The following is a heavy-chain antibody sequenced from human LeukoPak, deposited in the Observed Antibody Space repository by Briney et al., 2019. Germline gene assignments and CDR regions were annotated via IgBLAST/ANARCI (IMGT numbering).Heavy chain of an antibody. J-gene: IGHJ5*02. V-gene: IGHV4-34*01. CDR1: GGSFSGYY. CDR2: INHSGST. Sequence: PSETLSLTCAVYGGSFSGYYWSWIRQPPGKGLEWIGEINHSGSTNYNPSLKSRVTISVDTSKNQFSLKLSSVTAADTAVYYCARRDFWSGHSWFDPWGQGTLVTVSS. CDR3: ARRDFWSGHSWFDP. D-gene: IGHD3-3*01.